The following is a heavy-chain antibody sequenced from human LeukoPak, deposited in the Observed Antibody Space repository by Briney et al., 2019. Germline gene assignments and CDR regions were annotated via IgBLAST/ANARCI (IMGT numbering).Heavy chain of an antibody. CDR2: INTNTGNP. D-gene: IGHD6-25*01. V-gene: IGHV7-4-1*02. Sequence: ASVKVSCKASGYTFNTYAINWVRQAPGQGLEWMGWINTNTGNPTYAQGFTGRFVFSLDTSVTTAYLQISSLEAEDTALYYCARPTSAAGRHNDDYGLAAWGQGTTVTASS. J-gene: IGHJ6*02. CDR3: ARPTSAAGRHNDDYGLAA. CDR1: GYTFNTYA.